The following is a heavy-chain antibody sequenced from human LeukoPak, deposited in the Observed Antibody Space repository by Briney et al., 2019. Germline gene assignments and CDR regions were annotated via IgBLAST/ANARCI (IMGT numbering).Heavy chain of an antibody. D-gene: IGHD6-19*01. J-gene: IGHJ4*02. CDR2: IYPTGST. Sequence: SETLSLTCTVSGYSISSGYYWGWIRPPPGKGLEWIGNIYPTGSTNYNPSLKSRVTISVDTSKNQFSLKLSSVTAADTAVYYCARGMLLGIAVAGLDYWGQGTLVTVSS. CDR1: GYSISSGYY. V-gene: IGHV4-38-2*02. CDR3: ARGMLLGIAVAGLDY.